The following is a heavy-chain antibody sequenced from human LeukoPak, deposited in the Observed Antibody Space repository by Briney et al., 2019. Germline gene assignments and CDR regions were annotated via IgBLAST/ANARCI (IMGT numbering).Heavy chain of an antibody. CDR3: ARVYSSGLFDP. CDR1: GFTVSNNY. J-gene: IGHJ5*02. V-gene: IGHV3-66*01. Sequence: GGSLRLSCAASGFTVSNNYMSWIRQAPGEGLEWVSIIYSGGSTYYADSVKGRFTISRDNSKNTLHLQMNSLRAEDTAVYYCARVYSSGLFDPWGQGTLVTVSS. D-gene: IGHD6-19*01. CDR2: IYSGGST.